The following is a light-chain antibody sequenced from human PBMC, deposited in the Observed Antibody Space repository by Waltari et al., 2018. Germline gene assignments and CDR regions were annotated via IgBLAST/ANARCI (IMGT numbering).Light chain of an antibody. J-gene: IGLJ7*01. CDR1: SSNIGNNY. Sequence: QSALTQPPSVSAAPGQRVTISCSGGSSNIGNNYVSWYRQFPGTAPKLLIYENTERPSGIPGRCSGSKSGTSATLDITGLQAGDEADYYCGTWDSSLSGAVFGGGTHLTVL. CDR3: GTWDSSLSGAV. V-gene: IGLV1-51*02. CDR2: ENT.